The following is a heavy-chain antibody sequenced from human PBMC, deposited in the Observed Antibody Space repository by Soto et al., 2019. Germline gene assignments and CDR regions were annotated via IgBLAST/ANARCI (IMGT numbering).Heavy chain of an antibody. CDR3: ARETTMIVVLDY. V-gene: IGHV3-7*01. J-gene: IGHJ4*02. Sequence: GGSLRLSCAASGFSISHYWMSWVRQAPGKGLEWVANIKEDGSEQNYVDSLKGRFTISRDNSKNSLYPQMNSLRAEDTAVYYCARETTMIVVLDYWGQGTLVTVSS. D-gene: IGHD3-22*01. CDR2: IKEDGSEQ. CDR1: GFSISHYW.